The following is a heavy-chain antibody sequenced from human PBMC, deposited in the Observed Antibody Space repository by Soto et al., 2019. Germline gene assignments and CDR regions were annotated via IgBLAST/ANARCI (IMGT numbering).Heavy chain of an antibody. Sequence: GGSLRLSCAASGFTFDDYTMHWVRQAPGKGLEWVSLISWDGGSTYYADSVKGRFTISRDNSKNSLYLQMNSLRTEDTALYYCAKDIGYSSGWPLDYWGQGTLVTVST. J-gene: IGHJ4*02. CDR1: GFTFDDYT. V-gene: IGHV3-43*01. CDR2: ISWDGGST. D-gene: IGHD6-19*01. CDR3: AKDIGYSSGWPLDY.